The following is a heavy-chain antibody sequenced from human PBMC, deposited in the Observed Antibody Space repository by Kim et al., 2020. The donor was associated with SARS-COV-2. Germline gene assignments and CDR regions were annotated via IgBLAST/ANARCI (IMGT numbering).Heavy chain of an antibody. J-gene: IGHJ4*02. CDR2: IHRDGIST. CDR3: ARDAESGHTDTCWKPLDY. D-gene: IGHD6-13*01. Sequence: GGSLRLSCAASGFTFSSYWMHWVRQAPGKGLVWVSRIHRDGISTVYADSVKGRFTISRDNAKNTLYLQMNSLRAEDTAVYYCARDAESGHTDTCWKPLDYWGQGTPVTVSP. CDR1: GFTFSSYW. V-gene: IGHV3-74*01.